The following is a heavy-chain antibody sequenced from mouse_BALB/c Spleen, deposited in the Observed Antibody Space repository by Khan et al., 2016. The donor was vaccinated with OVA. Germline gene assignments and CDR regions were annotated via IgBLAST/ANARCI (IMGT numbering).Heavy chain of an antibody. Sequence: EVQLVESGGDLVKPGGSLKLSCAASGFTFSTFGMSWVRQTPDKRLEWVATISTGGSYTYYPDIVKGRFIISSDNAKNTLDLQMSSLKSEDTAMDYWTRLAYYYDSEGFAYWGQGTLVTVSA. D-gene: IGHD1-1*01. J-gene: IGHJ3*01. V-gene: IGHV5-6*01. CDR3: TRLAYYYDSEGFAY. CDR2: ISTGGSYT. CDR1: GFTFSTFG.